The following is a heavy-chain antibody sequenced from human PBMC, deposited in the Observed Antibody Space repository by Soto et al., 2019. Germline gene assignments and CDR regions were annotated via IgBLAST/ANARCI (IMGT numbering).Heavy chain of an antibody. CDR1: GGSINNYY. Sequence: SETLSLTCNVSGGSINNYYWSWIRQPPGKGQEWIGYIYYSGTTNYNPSFKGRISISLDTSKNQFSLNVYSVTAADTAMYYCARHGSWSTASYSFDYWGQGTLVTVSS. CDR2: IYYSGTT. CDR3: ARHGSWSTASYSFDY. V-gene: IGHV4-59*08. D-gene: IGHD2-21*01. J-gene: IGHJ4*02.